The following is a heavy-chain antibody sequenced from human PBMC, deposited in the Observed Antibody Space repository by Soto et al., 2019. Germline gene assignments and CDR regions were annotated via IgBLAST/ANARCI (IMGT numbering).Heavy chain of an antibody. Sequence: EVQLLESGGGLVQRGGSLRLSCAASKFTFSTYAMTWVRQAPGKGLEWVSDISGSGDNTYYADSVKGRFTISRENYKSTLYLQMNSLRAEDTAVYYCAKDMVHCTGTRCARYFEKWGRGTLVTVSS. D-gene: IGHD2-8*02. CDR3: AKDMVHCTGTRCARYFEK. J-gene: IGHJ4*02. CDR1: KFTFSTYA. CDR2: ISGSGDNT. V-gene: IGHV3-23*01.